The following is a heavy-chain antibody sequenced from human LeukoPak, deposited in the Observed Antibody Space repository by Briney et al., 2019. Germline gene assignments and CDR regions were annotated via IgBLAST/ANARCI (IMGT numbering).Heavy chain of an antibody. CDR2: IRSKAYGGTT. V-gene: IGHV3-49*04. J-gene: IGHJ6*02. Sequence: GGSLRLSCTASGFTFGDYAMSWVRQAPGKGLEWVGFIRSKAYGGTTECAASVKGRFTISRDDSKSIAYLQMNSLKTEDTAVYYCTRDNWNYGYYGMDVWGQGTTVTVSS. CDR1: GFTFGDYA. CDR3: TRDNWNYGYYGMDV. D-gene: IGHD1-20*01.